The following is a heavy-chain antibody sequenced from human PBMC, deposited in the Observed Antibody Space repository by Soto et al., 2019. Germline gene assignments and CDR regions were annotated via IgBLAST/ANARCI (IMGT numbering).Heavy chain of an antibody. Sequence: QVQLVQSGAEVKKPGASVKVSCKASGYTFTSYDINWVRQATGQGLEWMGWMNPNSSNTGYAQKFQGRVAMTRNTSRSTAHMELCSLRSEDTAVYYCGRARSRGWCVDYWGQGTLVTVSS. V-gene: IGHV1-8*01. D-gene: IGHD6-19*01. CDR3: GRARSRGWCVDY. CDR2: MNPNSSNT. J-gene: IGHJ4*02. CDR1: GYTFTSYD.